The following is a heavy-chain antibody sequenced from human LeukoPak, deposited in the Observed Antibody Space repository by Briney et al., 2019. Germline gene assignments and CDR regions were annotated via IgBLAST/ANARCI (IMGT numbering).Heavy chain of an antibody. CDR3: ASLAYGDYVGY. J-gene: IGHJ4*02. CDR2: ISSSSSTI. D-gene: IGHD4-17*01. CDR1: GFTFSGYS. Sequence: SGGSLRLSCAASGFTFSGYSMNWVRQAPGKGLEWVSYISSSSSTIYYADSVKGRFTISRDNAKNSLYLQMNSLRAEDTAVYYCASLAYGDYVGYWGQGTLVTVSS. V-gene: IGHV3-48*01.